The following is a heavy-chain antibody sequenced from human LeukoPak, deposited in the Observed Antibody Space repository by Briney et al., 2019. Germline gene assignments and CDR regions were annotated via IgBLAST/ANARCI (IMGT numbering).Heavy chain of an antibody. V-gene: IGHV1-2*04. CDR3: ARDRAIVVPAAMEIGYYYYYYGMDV. J-gene: IGHJ6*02. CDR1: GYTFTGYY. CDR2: INPNSGGT. D-gene: IGHD2-2*01. Sequence: ASVKVSCKASGYTFTGYYMHWVRQAPGQGLEWMGWINPNSGGTNYAQKFQGWVTMTRDTSISTAYMELSRLRSDDTAVYYRARDRAIVVPAAMEIGYYYYYYGMDVWGQGTLVTVSS.